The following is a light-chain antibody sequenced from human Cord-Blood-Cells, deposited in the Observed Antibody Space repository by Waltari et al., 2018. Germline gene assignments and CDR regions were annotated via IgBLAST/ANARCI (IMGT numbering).Light chain of an antibody. CDR1: QSVLYSSNNKNY. CDR3: QQYYSTMYS. V-gene: IGKV4-1*01. J-gene: IGKJ2*03. Sequence: DSVRAQSPDSLAVSLGERASIDCQSSQSVLYSSNNKNYLAWYQQKPGQPPKLLICWAFTRESGVHDRFSGSGSGTDFTLTISSLQAEDVAVYYCQQYYSTMYSFGQGTKLEIK. CDR2: WAF.